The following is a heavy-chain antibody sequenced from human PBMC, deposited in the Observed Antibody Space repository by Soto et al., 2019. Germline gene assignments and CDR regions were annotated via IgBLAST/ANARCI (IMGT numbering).Heavy chain of an antibody. J-gene: IGHJ5*01. V-gene: IGHV1-18*01. CDR3: ARYCSGGSCYVNWFDS. CDR2: ISAYNGNT. D-gene: IGHD2-15*01. CDR1: GYTFTSYG. Sequence: ASVKVSCKASGYTFTSYGISWVRQAPGQGLEWMGWISAYNGNTNYAQKLQGRVTMTTDTSTSTAYMELRSLRSDDTAVYYCARYCSGGSCYVNWFDSWGQGTLVTVSS.